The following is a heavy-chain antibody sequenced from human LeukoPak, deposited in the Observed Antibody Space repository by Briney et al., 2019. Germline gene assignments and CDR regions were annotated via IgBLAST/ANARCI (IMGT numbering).Heavy chain of an antibody. CDR1: GFTFSSYA. V-gene: IGHV3-23*01. Sequence: GGSLRLSCAASGFTFSSYAMSWVRQAQGKGLEWVSAISGSGGSTYYADSVKGRFTISRDNSKNTLYLQMNSLRAEDTAVYYCAKDPRARYSSGWYYFGYWGQGTLVTVSS. J-gene: IGHJ4*02. CDR2: ISGSGGST. CDR3: AKDPRARYSSGWYYFGY. D-gene: IGHD6-19*01.